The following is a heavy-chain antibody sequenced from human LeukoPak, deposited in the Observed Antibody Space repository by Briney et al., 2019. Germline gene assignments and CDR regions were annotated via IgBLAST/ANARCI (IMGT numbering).Heavy chain of an antibody. CDR3: ARMIAAAGSYYYGMDV. V-gene: IGHV4-59*01. CDR1: GGSISSYY. Sequence: PSETLSLTCTVSGGSISSYYWSWLRQPPGKGLVWIGYIYYSGSTNYNPSLKSRVTISVDTSKNQFSLKLGSVTAADTAVYYCARMIAAAGSYYYGMDVWGQGTTVTVSS. CDR2: IYYSGST. J-gene: IGHJ6*02. D-gene: IGHD6-13*01.